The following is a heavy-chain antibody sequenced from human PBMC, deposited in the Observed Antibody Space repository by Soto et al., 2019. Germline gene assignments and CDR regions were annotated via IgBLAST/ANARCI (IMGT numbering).Heavy chain of an antibody. CDR2: IWYDGSNK. V-gene: IGHV3-33*01. Sequence: QVQLVESGGGVVQPGRSLRLSCAASGFTFSSYGMHWVRQAPGKGLEWVAVIWYDGSNKYYADSVKGRFTISRDNSKNTLYLQMNSLRAEDTAVYYCARDRRPITMVRGPVGYFDYWGQGTLVTVSS. J-gene: IGHJ4*02. CDR1: GFTFSSYG. CDR3: ARDRRPITMVRGPVGYFDY. D-gene: IGHD3-10*01.